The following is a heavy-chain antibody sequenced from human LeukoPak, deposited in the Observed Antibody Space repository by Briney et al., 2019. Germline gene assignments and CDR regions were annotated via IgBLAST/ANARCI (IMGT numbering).Heavy chain of an antibody. CDR1: GFTFSSYG. CDR2: IRYDGSNK. J-gene: IGHJ4*02. D-gene: IGHD5-12*01. Sequence: GGSLRLSCAASGFTFSSYGMHWVRQAPGKGLEWVAFIRYDGSNKYYADSVKGRFTISRDNSKNTLYLQMNSLRAEDTAVYYCAEGGYNNEGFEHWGQGTLVTVSS. CDR3: AEGGYNNEGFEH. V-gene: IGHV3-30*02.